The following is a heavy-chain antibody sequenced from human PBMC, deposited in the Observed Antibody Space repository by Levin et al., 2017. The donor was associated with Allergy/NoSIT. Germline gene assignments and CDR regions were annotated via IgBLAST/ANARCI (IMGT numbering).Heavy chain of an antibody. Sequence: GESLKISCAASGFTFSDHYMSWIRQAPGKGLEWVSYISSSGTYTNYADSVKGRFTISRDNAKNSLYLQMNSLRAEDTAVYYCARDPSRQQLLRQFDPWGQGTLVTVSS. CDR1: GFTFSDHY. CDR3: ARDPSRQQLLRQFDP. J-gene: IGHJ5*02. D-gene: IGHD6-13*01. V-gene: IGHV3-11*05. CDR2: ISSSGTYT.